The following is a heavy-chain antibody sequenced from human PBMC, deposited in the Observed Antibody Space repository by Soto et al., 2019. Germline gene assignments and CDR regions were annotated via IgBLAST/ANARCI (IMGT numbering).Heavy chain of an antibody. Sequence: QLQLQESGSGLVKPSQTLSLTCAVSGGSISSGGYSWSWIRQPPGKGLEWIGYIYHSGSTYYNPALQSRATISGDRSTNQFSLKLSSVTAADTAVYYCARGQVVAAQHWGQGTLVTVSS. CDR1: GGSISSGGYS. CDR2: IYHSGST. J-gene: IGHJ4*02. CDR3: ARGQVVAAQH. V-gene: IGHV4-30-2*01. D-gene: IGHD2-15*01.